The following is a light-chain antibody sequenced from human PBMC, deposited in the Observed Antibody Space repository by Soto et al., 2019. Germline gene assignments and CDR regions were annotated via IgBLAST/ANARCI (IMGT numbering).Light chain of an antibody. CDR1: QGISNY. CDR3: QQYDNLPPRLT. CDR2: AAS. V-gene: IGKV1-27*01. J-gene: IGKJ4*01. Sequence: DIQMTQSPSSLSASVGDRVTITCRASQGISNYLAWYQQKPGKVPKLLIYAASTLQSGVPSRFSGSGSGTDFTFTISSLQPEDIATYYCQQYDNLPPRLTFGGGTKVEIK.